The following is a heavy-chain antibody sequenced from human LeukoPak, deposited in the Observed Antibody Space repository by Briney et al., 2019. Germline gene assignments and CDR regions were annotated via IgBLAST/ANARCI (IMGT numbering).Heavy chain of an antibody. D-gene: IGHD1-26*01. V-gene: IGHV4-59*01. Sequence: SETLSLTCTVSGGSISSYYWSWIRQPPGKGLEWIGYIYYSGSTNYNPSLKSRVTISVDTSKNQFSLKLSSVTAAGTAVYYCARDLSGSSPFDYWGQGTLVTVSS. J-gene: IGHJ4*02. CDR1: GGSISSYY. CDR2: IYYSGST. CDR3: ARDLSGSSPFDY.